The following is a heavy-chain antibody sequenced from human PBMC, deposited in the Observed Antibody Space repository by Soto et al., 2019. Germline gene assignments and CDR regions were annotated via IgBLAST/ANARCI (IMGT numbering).Heavy chain of an antibody. CDR2: ITLSADSA. CDR3: AKERVVGDFDY. Sequence: EVQLLESGGGLVQPGGSLRLSCAASGFTFNFYAMSWVRHAPGKGLEWVSSITLSADSAYYADSVKGRFTISRDNFKNTLYLQMNSLRGEDTAIYYCAKERVVGDFDYWGQGTQVTVSS. CDR1: GFTFNFYA. V-gene: IGHV3-23*01. D-gene: IGHD1-26*01. J-gene: IGHJ4*02.